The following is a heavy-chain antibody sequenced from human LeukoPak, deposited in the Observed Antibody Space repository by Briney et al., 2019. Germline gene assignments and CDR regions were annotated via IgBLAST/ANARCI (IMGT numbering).Heavy chain of an antibody. CDR1: GFTFSNAW. Sequence: GGSLRLSCAASGFTFSNAWMSWVRQGPGKGLEWVGRIKSKTDGGTTDYAAPVKGRFTISRDDSKNTLFLEMNSLKTEDTAVYYCTTDPSITMPRGDYWGQGTLVTVSS. CDR3: TTDPSITMPRGDY. V-gene: IGHV3-15*01. D-gene: IGHD3-10*01. CDR2: IKSKTDGGTT. J-gene: IGHJ4*02.